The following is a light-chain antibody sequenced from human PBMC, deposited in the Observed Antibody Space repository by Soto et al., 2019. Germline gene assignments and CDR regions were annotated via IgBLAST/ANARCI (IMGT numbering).Light chain of an antibody. Sequence: IHMTHSPSTLSASVGYRVTITFRASQSISTWLAWYQQKPGTAPKVLMYDASSLESGVPSRFSGSGSGTEFTLTISSLQPDDFATYYCQQYNSQSWTFGQGTKVDIK. J-gene: IGKJ1*01. V-gene: IGKV1-5*01. CDR3: QQYNSQSWT. CDR2: DAS. CDR1: QSISTW.